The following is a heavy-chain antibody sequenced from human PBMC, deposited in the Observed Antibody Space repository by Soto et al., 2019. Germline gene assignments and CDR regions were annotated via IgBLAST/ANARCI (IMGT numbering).Heavy chain of an antibody. D-gene: IGHD3-16*01. CDR1: GGSISSGGYY. CDR3: ATFNHGSFMITFGGAYGEYVDY. CDR2: IYYSGST. V-gene: IGHV4-31*03. J-gene: IGHJ4*02. Sequence: QVQLQESGPGLVKPSQTLSLTCTVSGGSISSGGYYWSWIRQHPGKGLEWIGYIYYSGSTYYNPSLEGRVTISVDTYKNQFSLKLSSVTAADTAVYYCATFNHGSFMITFGGAYGEYVDYWGQGTLVTVSS.